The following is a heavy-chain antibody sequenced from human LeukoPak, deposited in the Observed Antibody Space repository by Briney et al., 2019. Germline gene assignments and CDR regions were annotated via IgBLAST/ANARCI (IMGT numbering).Heavy chain of an antibody. CDR1: GLTVSSNY. J-gene: IGHJ4*02. V-gene: IGHV3-53*01. CDR3: ARKWAYFDF. CDR2: LYSGGST. D-gene: IGHD1-26*01. Sequence: GGSLRLSCAASGLTVSSNYMTWVRQAPGKGLEWVSVLYSGGSTYYADSVKGRFTISRDDSKNTLYLQMNSLRGEDTAVYYCARKWAYFDFWGQGTLVTVSS.